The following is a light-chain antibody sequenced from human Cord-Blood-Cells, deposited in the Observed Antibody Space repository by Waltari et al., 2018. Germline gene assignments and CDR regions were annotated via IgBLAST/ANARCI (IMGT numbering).Light chain of an antibody. CDR3: NSRDSSGNHVV. J-gene: IGLJ2*01. Sequence: SSALTQDPAVSVALGQTVRITCQGARLRSYYASWYQQKPGQAPVLVIYGKNNRPSGIPDRFSGSSSGNTASLTITGAQAEDEADYYCNSRDSSGNHVVFGGGTKLTVL. CDR1: RLRSYY. CDR2: GKN. V-gene: IGLV3-19*01.